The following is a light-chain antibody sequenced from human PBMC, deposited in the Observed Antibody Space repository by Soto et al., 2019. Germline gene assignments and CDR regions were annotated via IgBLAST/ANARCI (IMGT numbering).Light chain of an antibody. Sequence: QSVLTQSPSASASLGASVKLTCTLSSGHSSYAIAWHQQQPEKGPRYLMKLNSDGSHSKGDGIPDRFSGSSSGAEHYLTISSLQSEDEADYYCQTWVTGIQVFGGGTKLTVL. J-gene: IGLJ2*01. CDR3: QTWVTGIQV. CDR1: SGHSSYA. V-gene: IGLV4-69*01. CDR2: LNSDGSH.